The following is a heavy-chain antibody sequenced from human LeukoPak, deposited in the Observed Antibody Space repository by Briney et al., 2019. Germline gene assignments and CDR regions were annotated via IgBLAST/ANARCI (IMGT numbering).Heavy chain of an antibody. D-gene: IGHD5-18*01. CDR3: ARDKAHSYGRYFDP. V-gene: IGHV4-59*01. CDR1: GGSISTYY. Sequence: SETLSLTCTVSGGSISTYYWIWIRQTPGKGLEWIGHISYGNTDYNPSLKSRVTISVDTSKNQFSLKLTSVTAADTAVYYCARDKAHSYGRYFDPWGQGALVTVSS. CDR2: ISYGNT. J-gene: IGHJ5*02.